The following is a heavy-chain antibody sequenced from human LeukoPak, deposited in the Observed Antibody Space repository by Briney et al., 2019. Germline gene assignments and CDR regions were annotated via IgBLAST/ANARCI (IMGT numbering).Heavy chain of an antibody. V-gene: IGHV5-51*01. CDR3: ANFNGNWNWFDP. CDR1: GYIFTSYW. J-gene: IGHJ5*02. D-gene: IGHD1-20*01. CDR2: IYPGDSDT. Sequence: GESLKISCEGSGYIFTSYWIGWVRQMGGKGLGWMGIIYPGDSDTRYSPSFQGEVTISADKSISTAYLQWTSLKASDTAMYYYANFNGNWNWFDPWGQGTLVTVSS.